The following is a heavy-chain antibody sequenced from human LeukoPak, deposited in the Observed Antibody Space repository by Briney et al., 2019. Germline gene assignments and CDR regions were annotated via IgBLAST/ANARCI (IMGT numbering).Heavy chain of an antibody. J-gene: IGHJ4*02. D-gene: IGHD3-22*01. CDR1: GFPFSSNY. Sequence: PGGSLSLSCAASGFPFSSNYMSWVRQAPGKGLEGVSVIYSGGSTYYADSVNGRFTISRDNSKNTLYLQMNSLRAEDTAVYYCAREDYYDSSGYYYEDWGQGTLVTVSS. CDR2: IYSGGST. CDR3: AREDYYDSSGYYYED. V-gene: IGHV3-53*01.